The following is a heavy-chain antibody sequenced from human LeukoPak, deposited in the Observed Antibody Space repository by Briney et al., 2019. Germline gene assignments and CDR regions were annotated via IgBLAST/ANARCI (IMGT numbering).Heavy chain of an antibody. Sequence: GGSLRLSCAASGFTFSSYAMSWVRQAPGKGLEWVSAISGSGGSTYYADSVKGRFTISRDNSKNTLYLQMNSLRAEDTAVYYCAKVEITMVRGVPNPLGGYWGQGTLVTVSS. CDR1: GFTFSSYA. V-gene: IGHV3-23*01. CDR3: AKVEITMVRGVPNPLGGY. CDR2: ISGSGGST. J-gene: IGHJ4*02. D-gene: IGHD3-10*01.